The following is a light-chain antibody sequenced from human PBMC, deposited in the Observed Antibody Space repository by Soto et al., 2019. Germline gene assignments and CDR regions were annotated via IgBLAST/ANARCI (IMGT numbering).Light chain of an antibody. Sequence: DIQMTQSPSSLSASVGGRVTITCRASQSISSYLNWYQQKPGKAPKLLIYAASSLQSGVPSRFSGSGSGTEFTLTISSLQPDDFATYYCQQYNSYSGWTFGQGTKVDI. V-gene: IGKV1-39*01. CDR3: QQYNSYSGWT. CDR2: AAS. J-gene: IGKJ1*01. CDR1: QSISSY.